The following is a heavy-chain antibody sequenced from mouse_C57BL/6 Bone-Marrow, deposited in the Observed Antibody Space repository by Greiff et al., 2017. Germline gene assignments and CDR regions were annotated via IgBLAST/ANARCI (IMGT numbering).Heavy chain of an antibody. CDR3: AREGKFITTVVAGYYFDY. Sequence: QVQLQQSGAELVKPGASVKLSCKASGYTFTSYWMHWVKQRPGQGLEWIGMIHPNSGITNYNEKFKSKATLTVDKSSSTAYMQLSSLTSEDSAVYYCAREGKFITTVVAGYYFDYWGQGTTLTVSS. CDR2: IHPNSGIT. D-gene: IGHD1-1*01. V-gene: IGHV1-64*01. J-gene: IGHJ2*01. CDR1: GYTFTSYW.